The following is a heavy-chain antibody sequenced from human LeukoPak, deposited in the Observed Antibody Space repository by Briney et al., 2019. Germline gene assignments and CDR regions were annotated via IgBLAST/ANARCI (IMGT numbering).Heavy chain of an antibody. CDR1: GGSISSGDYY. Sequence: TSETLSLTCTVSGGSISSGDYYWSRIRQPPGKGLEWIGYIYYSGSTYYNPSLKSRVTISVDTSKNQFSLKLSSVTAADTAVYYCARTVVEDAFDIWGQGTMVTVSS. CDR2: IYYSGST. D-gene: IGHD2-2*01. V-gene: IGHV4-30-4*01. CDR3: ARTVVEDAFDI. J-gene: IGHJ3*02.